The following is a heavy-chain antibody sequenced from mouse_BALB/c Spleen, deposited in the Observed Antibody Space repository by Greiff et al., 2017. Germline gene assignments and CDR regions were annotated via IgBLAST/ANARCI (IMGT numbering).Heavy chain of an antibody. D-gene: IGHD1-2*01. V-gene: IGHV14-1*02. J-gene: IGHJ2*01. CDR1: GFNIKDYY. CDR2: IDPENGNT. Sequence: VQLQQSGAELVRPGALVKLSCKASGFNIKDYYMHWVKQRPEQGLEWIGWIDPENGNTIYDPKFQGKASITADTSSNTAYLQLSSLTSEDTAVYYCATLRLLFDYWGQGTTLTVSS. CDR3: ATLRLLFDY.